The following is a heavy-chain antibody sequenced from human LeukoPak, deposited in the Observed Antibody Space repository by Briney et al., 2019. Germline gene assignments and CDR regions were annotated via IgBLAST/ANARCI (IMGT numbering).Heavy chain of an antibody. J-gene: IGHJ6*02. V-gene: IGHV3-53*01. CDR1: GFTVSSNY. CDR3: ARAGYSYGPEYYYYYYGMDV. Sequence: GGSLRLSCAASGFTVSSNYMSWVRQAPGKGLEWVSVIYSGGSTYYADSVKGRFTISRDNSKNTLYLQMNSLRAEDTAVYYCARAGYSYGPEYYYYYYGMDVWGQGTTVTVSS. CDR2: IYSGGST. D-gene: IGHD5-18*01.